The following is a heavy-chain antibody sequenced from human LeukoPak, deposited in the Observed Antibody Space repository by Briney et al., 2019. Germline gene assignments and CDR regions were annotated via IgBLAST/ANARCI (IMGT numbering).Heavy chain of an antibody. D-gene: IGHD3-3*01. V-gene: IGHV4-59*01. CDR2: FYYSGVT. CDR1: GDSINSYH. CDR3: ARRHRYYDFWSD. Sequence: SETLSLTCTISGDSINSYHWSWLRQPPGSKLEWIGYFYYSGVTNYNPSLQSRVTISVDTSKNQFSLRLSSVTAADTAVYFCARRHRYYDFWSDWGQGTLVTVSS. J-gene: IGHJ4*02.